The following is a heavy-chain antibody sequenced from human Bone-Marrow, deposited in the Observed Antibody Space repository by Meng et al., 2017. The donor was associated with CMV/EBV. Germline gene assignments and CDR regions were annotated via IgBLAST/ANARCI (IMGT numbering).Heavy chain of an antibody. CDR2: IYPGDSDT. V-gene: IGHV5-51*01. CDR1: GNSFTSYW. CDR3: ARLVGYYDSSGYLPYFDY. D-gene: IGHD3-22*01. Sequence: GESLKISCKGSGNSFTSYWIGWVRQMPGKGLEWMGIIYPGDSDTRYSPSFQGQVTISADKSISTAYLQWRSLKASDTAIYYCARLVGYYDSSGYLPYFDYWGQGTLVTVSS. J-gene: IGHJ4*02.